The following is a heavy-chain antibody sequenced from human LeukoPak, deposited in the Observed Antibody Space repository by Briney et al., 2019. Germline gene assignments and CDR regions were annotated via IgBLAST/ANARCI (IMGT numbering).Heavy chain of an antibody. D-gene: IGHD6-6*01. CDR1: GFTFSGFW. Sequence: GGSLRLSCAVSGFTFSGFWMSWSRQGPGKGLEWVASINSDGSEGYYADVVKGRFTISRDNAKNSLYLQINSLRAEDTAVYYCARSSYSSSSSVWGQGTMVTVSS. CDR2: INSDGSEG. J-gene: IGHJ3*01. V-gene: IGHV3-7*03. CDR3: ARSSYSSSSSV.